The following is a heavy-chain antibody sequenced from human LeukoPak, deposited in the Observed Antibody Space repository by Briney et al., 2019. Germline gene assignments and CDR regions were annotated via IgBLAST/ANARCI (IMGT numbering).Heavy chain of an antibody. V-gene: IGHV3-23*01. CDR3: GGKFPGAAYHFDS. J-gene: IGHJ4*02. CDR1: DFTFSSYD. Sequence: PGGSLRLSCVASDFTFSSYDMTWVRQAPGKGLEWVASISDSGRYIFSADSMRGRFTISRDNSAKTLYLEIYSLRVDDTATYFCGGKFPGAAYHFDSWGQGTLVAVSS. CDR2: ISDSGRYI. D-gene: IGHD2-2*01.